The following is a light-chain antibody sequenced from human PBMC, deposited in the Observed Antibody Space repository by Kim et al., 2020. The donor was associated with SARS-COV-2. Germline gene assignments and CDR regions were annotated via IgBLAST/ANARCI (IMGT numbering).Light chain of an antibody. J-gene: IGKJ2*01. CDR2: GAF. CDR1: QSVTTN. CDR3: QQYHYWPYT. V-gene: IGKV3-15*01. Sequence: SVSPGEKATHSCRDSQSVTTNLAWYQQSPGQPPRLLIYGAFTRATGIPTRFRGSGSGTEFTLNISSLQSEDLAVYHCQQYHYWPYTFGQGTKRE.